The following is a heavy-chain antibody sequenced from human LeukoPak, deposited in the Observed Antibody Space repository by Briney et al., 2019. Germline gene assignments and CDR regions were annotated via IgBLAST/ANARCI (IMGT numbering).Heavy chain of an antibody. CDR3: ARDVSRGTSYFDY. V-gene: IGHV3-20*04. CDR1: GFTFDDHG. CDR2: INWNGGST. Sequence: RPGGSLRLSCTASGFTFDDHGMSWVRQAPGKGLEWVSNINWNGGSTGYVDSVKGRFTISRDNAKNSLYLQMNSLRVEDTAFYYCARDVSRGTSYFDYWGQGILVTVSS. J-gene: IGHJ4*02. D-gene: IGHD1-1*01.